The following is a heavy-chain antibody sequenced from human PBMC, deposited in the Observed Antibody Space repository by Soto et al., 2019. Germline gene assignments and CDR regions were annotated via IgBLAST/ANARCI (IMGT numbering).Heavy chain of an antibody. D-gene: IGHD3-10*01. CDR2: IYHRGTT. CDR1: CGSISRYY. V-gene: IGHV4-59*01. CDR3: ARAIRRGGGFDY. Sequence: SETLSLTCTFSCGSISRYYWSFIRQPPGKGLEWIGYIYHRGTTNYSPSLKSRVTISADMSKNQFSLKLSSVTAADTAVYYCARAIRRGGGFDYWGQGTLVTSPQ. J-gene: IGHJ4*02.